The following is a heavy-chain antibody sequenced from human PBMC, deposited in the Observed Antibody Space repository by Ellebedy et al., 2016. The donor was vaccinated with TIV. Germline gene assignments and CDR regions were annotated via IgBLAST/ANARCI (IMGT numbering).Heavy chain of an antibody. J-gene: IGHJ3*02. Sequence: GESLKISXKASGYSFTTYWIGWARQMPGKGQEWMGIIYPGDSDTRYSPSFQGQVTISADKSISTAYLQWSSLKASDTAMYYCARYDSDGGAFDIWGQGTMVTVSS. CDR1: GYSFTTYW. V-gene: IGHV5-51*01. D-gene: IGHD3-9*01. CDR2: IYPGDSDT. CDR3: ARYDSDGGAFDI.